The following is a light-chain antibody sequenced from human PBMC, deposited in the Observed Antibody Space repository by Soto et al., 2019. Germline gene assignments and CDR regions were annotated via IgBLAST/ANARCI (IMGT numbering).Light chain of an antibody. CDR2: AAS. Sequence: EIVMTQSPVTLSVSPGERVTLSCRASHDVYSKLAWYQQKAGQAPRLLIYAASTRATGLPARFSGSGSGTEFTLTISSLQSEDFAIYYCQHYANWPLTFGGGTKV. V-gene: IGKV3-15*01. J-gene: IGKJ4*01. CDR3: QHYANWPLT. CDR1: HDVYSK.